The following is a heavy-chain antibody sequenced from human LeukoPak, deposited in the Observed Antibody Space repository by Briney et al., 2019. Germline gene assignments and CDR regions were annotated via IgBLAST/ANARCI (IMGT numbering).Heavy chain of an antibody. CDR1: GIAVIGNY. Sequence: GGSLTLSCAASGIAVIGNYMSWVRQPPGKGLECVSFISINTDTFYADSVRGRFTISRDSSKNTLFLQMNSLRDEDSAVYYCAIAQSWDELFDSWGQGTLVTVSS. D-gene: IGHD1-26*01. V-gene: IGHV3-53*01. CDR3: AIAQSWDELFDS. J-gene: IGHJ4*02. CDR2: ISINTDT.